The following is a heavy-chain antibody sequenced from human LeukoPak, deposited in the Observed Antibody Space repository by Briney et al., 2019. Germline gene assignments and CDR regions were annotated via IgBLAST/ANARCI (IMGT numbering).Heavy chain of an antibody. Sequence: SVTVSCKASGGTFSSYAISWVRQAPGQGLEWMGGIIPIFGTANYAQKFQGRVTITADESTSTAYMELSSLRSEDTAVYYCAREAGSGSYAAFWGLGTLVTVSS. CDR2: IIPIFGTA. J-gene: IGHJ4*02. D-gene: IGHD3-10*01. CDR1: GGTFSSYA. V-gene: IGHV1-69*13. CDR3: AREAGSGSYAAF.